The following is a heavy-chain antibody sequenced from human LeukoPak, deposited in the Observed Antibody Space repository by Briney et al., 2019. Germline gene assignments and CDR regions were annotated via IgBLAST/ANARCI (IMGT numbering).Heavy chain of an antibody. CDR2: INPNSGGT. Sequence: ASVTVSSTPSVYTFTVYYMHWVRQAPGQGLEWMGWINPNSGGTNYAQKFQGRVTMTRDTSISTAYMELSRLRSDDTAVYYCARDLVDTAMIANWFDPWGQGTLVTVSS. J-gene: IGHJ5*02. D-gene: IGHD5-18*01. CDR3: ARDLVDTAMIANWFDP. V-gene: IGHV1-2*02. CDR1: VYTFTVYY.